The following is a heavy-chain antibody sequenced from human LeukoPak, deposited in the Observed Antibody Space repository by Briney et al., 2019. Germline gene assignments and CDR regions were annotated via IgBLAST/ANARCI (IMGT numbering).Heavy chain of an antibody. D-gene: IGHD3-10*01. V-gene: IGHV2-5*01. CDR2: IYWNDDK. CDR1: GFSLSTSGVG. Sequence: SGPTLVKPTQTLTLTCTFSGFSLSTSGVGVGWIRQPPGKALEWLALIYWNDDKRYSPSLKSRLTITTDTSKNQVVLTMTNMDPVDTATYYCARFITMVRGVIQRDFDYWGQGTLVTVSS. CDR3: ARFITMVRGVIQRDFDY. J-gene: IGHJ4*02.